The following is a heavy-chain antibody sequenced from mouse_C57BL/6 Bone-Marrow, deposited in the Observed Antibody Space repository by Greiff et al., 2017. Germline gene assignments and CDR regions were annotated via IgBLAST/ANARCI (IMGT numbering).Heavy chain of an antibody. CDR2: ILPGSGST. D-gene: IGHD2-3*01. CDR3: ARSGDGYLEAY. V-gene: IGHV1-9*01. CDR1: GYTFTGYW. Sequence: VQLQQSGAELMKPGASVKLSCKATGYTFTGYWIEWVKQRPGHGLEWIGEILPGSGSTNYNEKFKGKATFTAYTSSNTAYMQISSLTTEDAAIYYWARSGDGYLEAYWGQGTLVTVSA. J-gene: IGHJ3*01.